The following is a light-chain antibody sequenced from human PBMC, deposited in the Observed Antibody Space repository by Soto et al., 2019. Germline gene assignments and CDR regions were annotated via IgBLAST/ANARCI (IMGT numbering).Light chain of an antibody. CDR3: QQHSNSPWT. CDR1: QSITSNY. V-gene: IGKV3-20*01. Sequence: EIVLTQSPGTLSLSPGESAALSCRASQSITSNYLVWYRQKPGQAPRLLIYAISSRAAGIPDRFSGSGSGTDFTLTITRLEPVDSAIYYCQQHSNSPWTFGQGTRVEV. CDR2: AIS. J-gene: IGKJ1*01.